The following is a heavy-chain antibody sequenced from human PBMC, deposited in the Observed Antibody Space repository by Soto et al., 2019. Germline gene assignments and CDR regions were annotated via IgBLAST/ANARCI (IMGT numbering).Heavy chain of an antibody. J-gene: IGHJ3*02. Sequence: SETLSLTCVVSGGSFSTYYYTWIRQSPGKGLEWIGEINHSGSNNYSPSLKSRVTMSLDTSKNQFSLKLTSVTAADTAVYYCARGGSNDWQVSFDIGGQGTIVTVSS. D-gene: IGHD3-9*01. V-gene: IGHV4-34*01. CDR3: ARGGSNDWQVSFDI. CDR1: GGSFSTYY. CDR2: INHSGSN.